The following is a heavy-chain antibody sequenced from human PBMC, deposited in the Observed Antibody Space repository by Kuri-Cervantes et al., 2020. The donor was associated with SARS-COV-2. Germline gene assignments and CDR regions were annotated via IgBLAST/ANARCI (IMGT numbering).Heavy chain of an antibody. CDR1: GFSLSTSGMR. CDR3: ARIRVEMATIGDYYYYGMDV. D-gene: IGHD5-24*01. V-gene: IGHV2-70*04. J-gene: IGHJ6*02. CDR2: IDWDDDK. Sequence: SGPTLVKPTQTLTLTCTFSGFSLSTSGMRVSWIRQPPGKALEWLARIDWDDDKYYSTSLKTRLTISKDTSKNQVVLTMTNMDPVDTATYYCARIRVEMATIGDYYYYGMDVWGQGTMVTVSS.